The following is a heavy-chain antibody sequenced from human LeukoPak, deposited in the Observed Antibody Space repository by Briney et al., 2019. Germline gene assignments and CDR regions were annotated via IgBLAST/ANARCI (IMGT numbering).Heavy chain of an antibody. Sequence: PGGSLRLSCVVSGFTVSGDYISWFRQAPGKGLEWVAVISHDGSNKYYADSVKGRFTISRDNSKNTLYLQMNSLRAEDTAVYYCAKVVGSGSYPFDYWGQGTLVTVSS. CDR2: ISHDGSNK. V-gene: IGHV3-30*18. D-gene: IGHD1-26*01. J-gene: IGHJ4*02. CDR3: AKVVGSGSYPFDY. CDR1: GFTVSGDY.